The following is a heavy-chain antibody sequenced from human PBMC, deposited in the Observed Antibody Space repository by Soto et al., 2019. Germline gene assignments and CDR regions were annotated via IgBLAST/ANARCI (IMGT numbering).Heavy chain of an antibody. V-gene: IGHV3-30*18. CDR1: GFIFSDYG. D-gene: IGHD6-13*01. Sequence: QVQLVESGGGVVQPGRSLRLSCAASGFIFSDYGMHWVRQAPGKGLEWVTLMSYDGGKEYYADSVKGRFTISRDNSKNTLYLQMNSLSAEDSAVYYCAKDGRTAAFDYWGQGTLVIVSS. CDR2: MSYDGGKE. J-gene: IGHJ4*02. CDR3: AKDGRTAAFDY.